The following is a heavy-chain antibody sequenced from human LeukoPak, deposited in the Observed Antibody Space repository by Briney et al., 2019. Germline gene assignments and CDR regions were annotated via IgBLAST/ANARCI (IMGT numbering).Heavy chain of an antibody. Sequence: WIGYIYYSGSTNYNPSLKSRVTISVDTSKNQFSLKLSSVTAADTAVYYCASSYDSSGPLDYWGQGTLVTVSS. CDR2: IYYSGST. J-gene: IGHJ4*02. V-gene: IGHV4-59*01. CDR3: ASSYDSSGPLDY. D-gene: IGHD3-22*01.